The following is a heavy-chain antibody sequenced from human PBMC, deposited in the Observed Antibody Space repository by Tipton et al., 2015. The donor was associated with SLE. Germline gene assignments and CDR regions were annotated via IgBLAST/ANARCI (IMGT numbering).Heavy chain of an antibody. J-gene: IGHJ4*02. CDR3: ARGYCSGGSCYAVDY. CDR1: GFTFSSYG. V-gene: IGHV3-33*01. CDR2: IWYDGSNK. Sequence: SLRLSCAASGFTFSSYGMHWVSKAPGKGLEWVAVIWYDGSNKYYAESVKGRFTISRDNSKNTLYLQMNSLRAEDTAVYYCARGYCSGGSCYAVDYWGQGTLVTVSS. D-gene: IGHD2-15*01.